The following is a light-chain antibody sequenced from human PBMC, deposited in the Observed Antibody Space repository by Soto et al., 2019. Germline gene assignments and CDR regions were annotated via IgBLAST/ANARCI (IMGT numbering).Light chain of an antibody. V-gene: IGKV3D-15*01. J-gene: IGKJ1*01. CDR1: QSVSSN. Sequence: EIVMTQSPATLSVSPGERATLSCRASQSVSSNLAWYQQKPGQAPRLLIYGASTRATGIPARFSGSGSGTEFTPTISSLQSEEFVVYYCQQYNNWPRTLGQGTKVDIK. CDR2: GAS. CDR3: QQYNNWPRT.